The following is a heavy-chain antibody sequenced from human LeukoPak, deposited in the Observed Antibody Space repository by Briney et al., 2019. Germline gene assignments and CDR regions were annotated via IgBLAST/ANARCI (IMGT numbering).Heavy chain of an antibody. V-gene: IGHV3-30*03. CDR1: GSTFSSYG. D-gene: IGHD3-10*01. CDR3: ALIGGSGSYYRRSVDY. CDR2: ISYDGSNK. J-gene: IGHJ4*02. Sequence: PGGSLRLSCAASGSTFSSYGMHWVRQAPGKGLEWVAVISYDGSNKYYADSVKGRFTISRDNSKNTLYLQMNSLRAEDTAVYYCALIGGSGSYYRRSVDYWGQGTLVTVSS.